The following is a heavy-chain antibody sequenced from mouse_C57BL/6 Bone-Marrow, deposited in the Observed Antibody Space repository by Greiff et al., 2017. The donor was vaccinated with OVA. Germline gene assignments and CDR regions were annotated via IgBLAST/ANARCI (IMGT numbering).Heavy chain of an antibody. J-gene: IGHJ2*01. CDR2: ISDGGGST. CDR3: ARDGGYEGYYYYFDY. V-gene: IGHV5-4*01. D-gene: IGHD2-3*01. CDR1: GFTFSSYA. Sequence: EVKLVESGGGLVKPGASLKLSCAASGFTFSSYAMSWVRQTPEKRLEWVATISDGGGSTYYPDNLKGRFTVSRDNAKNNLYLQMSHLKSEDTAMYYCARDGGYEGYYYYFDYWGQGTTLTVSS.